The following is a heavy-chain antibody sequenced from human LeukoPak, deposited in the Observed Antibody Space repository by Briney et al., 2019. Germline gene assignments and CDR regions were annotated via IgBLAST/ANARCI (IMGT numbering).Heavy chain of an antibody. CDR3: AGYSSYYGHFDY. CDR2: IYTSGST. Sequence: PSETLPLTCTVSGGSVSSYYWTWIRQPAGKGLEWIGRIYTSGSTNYNPSLKSRITISVDKSKNQFSLRLNSVTAADTAVYYCAGYSSYYGHFDYWGQGTLVTVSS. D-gene: IGHD6-19*01. CDR1: GGSVSSYY. V-gene: IGHV4-4*07. J-gene: IGHJ4*02.